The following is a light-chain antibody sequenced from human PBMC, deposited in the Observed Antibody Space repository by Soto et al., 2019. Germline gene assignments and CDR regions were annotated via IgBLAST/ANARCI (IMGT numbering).Light chain of an antibody. V-gene: IGKV1-5*01. J-gene: IGKJ1*01. CDR2: AAS. CDR3: QQHDGY. CDR1: QNIDVW. Sequence: DIQMTQSPSTLSASVGDRVTITCRASQNIDVWLAWYQQKPGTAPKLLIYAASNLERGVPSRFSGSGSGTEFTLTISSLQPDDFATYYCQQHDGYFGPGTKVDIK.